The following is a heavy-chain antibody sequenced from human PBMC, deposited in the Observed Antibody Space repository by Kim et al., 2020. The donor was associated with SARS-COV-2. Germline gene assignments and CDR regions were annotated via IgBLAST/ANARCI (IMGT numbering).Heavy chain of an antibody. CDR1: GFTVSSNY. J-gene: IGHJ6*02. Sequence: GGSLRLSCAASGFTVSSNYMSWVRQAPGKGLEWVSVIYSGGSTYYADSVKGRFTISRDNSKNTLYLQMNSLRAEDTAVYYCASPGLVGYYYGMDVWGQGTTVTVSS. CDR3: ASPGLVGYYYGMDV. D-gene: IGHD6-19*01. V-gene: IGHV3-66*02. CDR2: IYSGGST.